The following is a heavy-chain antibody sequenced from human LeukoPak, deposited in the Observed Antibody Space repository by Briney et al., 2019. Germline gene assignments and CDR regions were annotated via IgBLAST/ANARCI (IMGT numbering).Heavy chain of an antibody. J-gene: IGHJ4*02. CDR1: GFTFSSYA. V-gene: IGHV3-64*01. Sequence: GSLRLSCAASGFTFSSYAMYWVRRTPGKGLGYVSVISGNGVSTHYATSVKGRFTISRDNSKNMLYLQMGSLRAEDMAVYYCTRDASDIVAVPAAVGPFDLWGQGTLVTVSS. D-gene: IGHD2-2*01. CDR2: ISGNGVST. CDR3: TRDASDIVAVPAAVGPFDL.